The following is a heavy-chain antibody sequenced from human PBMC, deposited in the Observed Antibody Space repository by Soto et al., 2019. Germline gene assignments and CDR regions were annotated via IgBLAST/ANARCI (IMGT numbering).Heavy chain of an antibody. CDR2: IYYSGST. Sequence: PSETHCVTSSVADGSIGGYDWSWIRQKPGKGLEWIGYIYYSGSTNYNPSLKSRVTISVDTSKNQFSLKLSSVTAADTAVYYCARHKLGYSGYDGLFDYWGQGTLVTVSS. J-gene: IGHJ4*02. V-gene: IGHV4-59*08. CDR3: ARHKLGYSGYDGLFDY. CDR1: DGSIGGYD. D-gene: IGHD5-12*01.